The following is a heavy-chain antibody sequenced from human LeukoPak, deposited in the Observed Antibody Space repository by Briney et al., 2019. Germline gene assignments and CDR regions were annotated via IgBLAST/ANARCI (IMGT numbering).Heavy chain of an antibody. J-gene: IGHJ4*01. CDR2: ISGSGGST. V-gene: IGHV3-23*01. Sequence: GASLRLSCAASGFIFSSYAMSWVRQAPGKGLEWVSGISGSGGSTYYVDSVKGRFTISRDNSKNTLYLQMNSLRAGDTAVYYCAIDCSPATCQKLFDYWGQGTLVTVSS. CDR1: GFIFSSYA. CDR3: AIDCSPATCQKLFDY. D-gene: IGHD2-15*01.